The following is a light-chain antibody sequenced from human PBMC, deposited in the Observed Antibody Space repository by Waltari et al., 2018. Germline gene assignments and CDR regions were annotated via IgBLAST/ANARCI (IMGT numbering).Light chain of an antibody. Sequence: QPVLTQPPSSSASPGESARLTCTLPSDFNVGDFILYWYQHRPGSPPRFLLSYHSDSEKAQGSGVPSRFSGSKDASANAGILLISGLQSEDEADYYCMFWPSNVWVFGGGTKLTVL. J-gene: IGLJ3*02. CDR2: YHSDSEK. CDR1: SDFNVGDFI. CDR3: MFWPSNVWV. V-gene: IGLV5-37*01.